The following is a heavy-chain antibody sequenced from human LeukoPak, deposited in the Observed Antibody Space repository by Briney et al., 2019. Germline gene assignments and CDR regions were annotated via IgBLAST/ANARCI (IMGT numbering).Heavy chain of an antibody. V-gene: IGHV3-66*01. CDR2: SYSGGST. J-gene: IGHJ4*02. CDR3: AGFYGAAYFDY. Sequence: PGGSLRLSCAASGFTVSSNYMRWVRQAPGKGLAWVSVSYSGGSTYYADSVKGRFTISRDNSKNALYLQMNSQRGEDTAVYYCAGFYGAAYFDYWGQGTLVTVSS. D-gene: IGHD4-17*01. CDR1: GFTVSSNY.